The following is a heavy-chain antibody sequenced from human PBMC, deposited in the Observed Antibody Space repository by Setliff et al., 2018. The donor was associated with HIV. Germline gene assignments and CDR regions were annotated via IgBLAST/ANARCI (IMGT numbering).Heavy chain of an antibody. CDR1: GFSLSSNGVS. CDR2: VYWNDNK. CDR3: AHSGREVRGPYFDY. D-gene: IGHD3-10*01. V-gene: IGHV2-5*01. Sequence: SGPTLVNPTQTLTLTCTFSGFSLSSNGVSVGWIRQAPGKAPEWLALVYWNDNKQYSPSLKTRVTVTKDTSRNRVVPTMTDLDPVDTATYYCAHSGREVRGPYFDYWGQGVLVTVS. J-gene: IGHJ4*02.